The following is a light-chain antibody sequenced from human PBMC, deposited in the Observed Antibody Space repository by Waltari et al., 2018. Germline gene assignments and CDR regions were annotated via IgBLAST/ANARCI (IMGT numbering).Light chain of an antibody. V-gene: IGLV3-1*01. CDR2: QDS. CDR1: NLGDEY. Sequence: SYELTQPTSVSVYPGPTASITCHGDNLGDEYACWYQQKPGQSPVLVIYQDSKRHSGIPERFSGSNSGNTATLTISGTQAMDEAYYYCQAWDSSTALYVFGTGTKVTVL. CDR3: QAWDSSTALYV. J-gene: IGLJ1*01.